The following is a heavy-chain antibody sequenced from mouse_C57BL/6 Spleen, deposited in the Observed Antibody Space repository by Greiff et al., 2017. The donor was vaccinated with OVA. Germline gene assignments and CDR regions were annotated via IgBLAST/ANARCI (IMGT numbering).Heavy chain of an antibody. CDR3: TFYGSSYGGAY. D-gene: IGHD1-1*01. Sequence: VQLQQSGAELVRPGASVKLSCTASGFNIKDYYMHWVKQRPEQGLEWIGRIDPEDGDTEYAPKFQGKATMTADTSSNTAYLQLSSLTSEDTAVYYCTFYGSSYGGAYWGQGTLVTVSA. J-gene: IGHJ3*01. CDR1: GFNIKDYY. CDR2: IDPEDGDT. V-gene: IGHV14-1*01.